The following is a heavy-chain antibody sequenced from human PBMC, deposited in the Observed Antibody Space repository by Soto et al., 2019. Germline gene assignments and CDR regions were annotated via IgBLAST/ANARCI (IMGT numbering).Heavy chain of an antibody. CDR2: IIPILGIA. J-gene: IGHJ4*02. Sequence: SVKVSCKASGGTFSSYTISWVRQAPGQGLEWMGRIIPILGIANYAQKFQGRVTITADKSTSTAYMELSSLRSEDTAVYYCAIQQLADQNLDYWGQGTLVTVSS. D-gene: IGHD6-13*01. CDR1: GGTFSSYT. V-gene: IGHV1-69*02. CDR3: AIQQLADQNLDY.